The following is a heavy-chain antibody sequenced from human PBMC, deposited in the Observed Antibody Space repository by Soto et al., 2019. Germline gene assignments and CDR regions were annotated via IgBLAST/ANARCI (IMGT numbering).Heavy chain of an antibody. D-gene: IGHD4-17*01. CDR3: VKDHGDYTQYYYYYYGLDV. CDR2: IIPIFGTA. V-gene: IGHV1-69*13. J-gene: IGHJ6*02. Sequence: ASVKVSCNASVGTFSIYAISWVRQAPGQGLEWMGGIIPIFGTANYAQKFQGRVTITADESTSTAYMELSSLRPEDTAVYFCVKDHGDYTQYYYYYYGLDVWGQGTTVTVS. CDR1: VGTFSIYA.